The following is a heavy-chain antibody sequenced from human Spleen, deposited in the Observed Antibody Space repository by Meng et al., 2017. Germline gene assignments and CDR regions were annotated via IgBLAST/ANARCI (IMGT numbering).Heavy chain of an antibody. D-gene: IGHD6-19*01. CDR2: INHSGST. Sequence: QVQLQQWGAGLLKPSETLSLTCAVDGGSFRGYYWSWIRQPPGKGLEWSGEINHSGSTNYNPSLKSRVTISVDTSKNQFSLKLSSVTAADTAVYYCARGTRLVKYWGQGTLVTVSS. V-gene: IGHV4-34*01. CDR1: GGSFRGYY. J-gene: IGHJ4*02. CDR3: ARGTRLVKY.